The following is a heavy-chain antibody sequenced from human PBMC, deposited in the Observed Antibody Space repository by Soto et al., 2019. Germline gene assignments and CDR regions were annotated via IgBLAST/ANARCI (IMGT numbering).Heavy chain of an antibody. Sequence: SETLSLSCTVSGGSISSGGYYWSWIRQHPGKGLEWIGYIYYSGSTNYNPSLKSRVTISVDTSKNQFSLKLSSVTAADTAVYYCARHNSEIAAADSRPHYYFDYWGQGTLVTVSS. D-gene: IGHD6-13*01. CDR1: GGSISSGGYY. J-gene: IGHJ4*02. V-gene: IGHV4-61*08. CDR3: ARHNSEIAAADSRPHYYFDY. CDR2: IYYSGST.